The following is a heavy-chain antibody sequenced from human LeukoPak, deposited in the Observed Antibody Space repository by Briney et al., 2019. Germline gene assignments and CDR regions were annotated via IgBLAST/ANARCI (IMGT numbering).Heavy chain of an antibody. CDR1: GFTFDDYA. Sequence: GGSLRLSCAASGFTFDDYAMHWVRQAPGKGLEWVSGISWNSGSIGYADSVKGRFTISRDNAKNSLYLQMNSLRAEDMALYYCAEPQRPGGFGVVDAFDIWGQGTMVTVSS. CDR3: AEPQRPGGFGVVDAFDI. CDR2: ISWNSGSI. J-gene: IGHJ3*02. V-gene: IGHV3-9*03. D-gene: IGHD3-3*01.